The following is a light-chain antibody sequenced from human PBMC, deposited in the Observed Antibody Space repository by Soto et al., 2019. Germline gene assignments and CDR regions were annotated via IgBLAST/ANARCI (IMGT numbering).Light chain of an antibody. CDR1: QSIGLA. CDR2: DAS. Sequence: EIVLTQAPATLSLSPGERATLSCRASQSIGLAIAWYQHKPGQAPRLLIFDASQRATGIPARFSGSGSGTDFTLTISSLEPEDFAVYYCQQYSNWPLTFGGGTKVDIK. V-gene: IGKV3-11*01. J-gene: IGKJ4*01. CDR3: QQYSNWPLT.